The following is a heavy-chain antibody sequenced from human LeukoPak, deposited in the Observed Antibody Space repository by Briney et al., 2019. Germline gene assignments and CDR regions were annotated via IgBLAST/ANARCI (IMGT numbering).Heavy chain of an antibody. CDR2: IYHSGNT. Sequence: SETLSLTCAVSGYGISSDYYWCCVRQSPGKGLEWMASIYHSGNTYYNPSLKNRVTISVDTSKSQLSLELISVTAADTAVYYCARIITMIRGERSGYFASWGQGTLVTVSS. D-gene: IGHD3-10*01. V-gene: IGHV4-38-2*01. J-gene: IGHJ4*02. CDR3: ARIITMIRGERSGYFAS. CDR1: GYGISSDYY.